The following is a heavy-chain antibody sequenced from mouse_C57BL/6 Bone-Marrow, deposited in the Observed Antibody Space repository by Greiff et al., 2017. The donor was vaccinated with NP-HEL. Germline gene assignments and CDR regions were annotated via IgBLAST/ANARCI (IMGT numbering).Heavy chain of an antibody. CDR2: IRNKANNHAT. J-gene: IGHJ1*03. D-gene: IGHD3-1*01. Sequence: EVQGVESGGGLVQPGGSMKLSCAASGFTFSDAWMDWVRQSPEKGLEWVAEIRNKANNHATYYAESVKGRFTISRDDSKSSVYLQMNSLRAEDTGIYYCTRGFGYWYFDVWGTGTTVTVSS. V-gene: IGHV6-6*01. CDR1: GFTFSDAW. CDR3: TRGFGYWYFDV.